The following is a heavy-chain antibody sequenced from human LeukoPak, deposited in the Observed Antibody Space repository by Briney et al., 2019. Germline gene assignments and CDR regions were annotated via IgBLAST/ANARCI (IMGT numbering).Heavy chain of an antibody. D-gene: IGHD2-15*01. CDR2: IYYSGST. CDR3: ARAQGWYCSGGSCSQPGDWFDP. J-gene: IGHJ5*02. CDR1: DGSISSSSYY. Sequence: SETLSLTCTVSDGSISSSSYYWGWIRQPPGKGLEWIGSIYYSGSTYYNPSLKSRVTISVDTSKNQFSLKLSSVTAADTAVYYCARAQGWYCSGGSCSQPGDWFDPWGQGTLVTVSS. V-gene: IGHV4-39*07.